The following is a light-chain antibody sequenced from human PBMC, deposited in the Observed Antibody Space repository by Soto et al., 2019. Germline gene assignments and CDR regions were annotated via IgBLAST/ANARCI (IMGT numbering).Light chain of an antibody. CDR3: QQFVRWPIT. CDR2: GAS. CDR1: QSVSSSY. J-gene: IGKJ5*01. V-gene: IGKV3-20*01. Sequence: IGLKQSLCTVFVSRGERATXSCRASQSVSSSYLAWYQQKPGHAPRLLIYGASTRATGIPDRFSGSGSGTDFTLTISRLEPEYFAVYYCQQFVRWPITFSLCTRLEIK.